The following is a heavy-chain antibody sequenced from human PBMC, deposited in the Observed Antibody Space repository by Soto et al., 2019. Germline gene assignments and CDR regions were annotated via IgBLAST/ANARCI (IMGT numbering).Heavy chain of an antibody. CDR2: IKPSGGST. Sequence: QVQLVQYGAEVKKPGASVKVSCKASGYTFTSYYMHWVRQAPGQGLEWMGIIKPSGGSTSYAQKFQGRVTMTSDTSTCTVYMELSSLRSEDTAVYYCAGTTGSSGYYTIDYWGQGTLVTVSS. J-gene: IGHJ4*02. CDR3: AGTTGSSGYYTIDY. V-gene: IGHV1-46*01. D-gene: IGHD3-22*01. CDR1: GYTFTSYY.